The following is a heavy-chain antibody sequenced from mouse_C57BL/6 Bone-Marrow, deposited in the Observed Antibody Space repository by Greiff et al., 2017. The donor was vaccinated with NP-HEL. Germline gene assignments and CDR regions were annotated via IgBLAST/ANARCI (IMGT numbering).Heavy chain of an antibody. CDR2: ISDGGSYT. CDR1: GFTFSSYA. J-gene: IGHJ4*01. V-gene: IGHV5-4*03. CDR3: ASYYYGSSYIYAMDY. D-gene: IGHD1-1*01. Sequence: EVNLVESGGGLVKPGGSLKLSCAASGFTFSSYAMSWVRQTPEKRLEWVATISDGGSYTYYPDNVKGRFTISRDNAKNNLYLQMSHLKSEDTAMYYCASYYYGSSYIYAMDYWGQGTSVTVSS.